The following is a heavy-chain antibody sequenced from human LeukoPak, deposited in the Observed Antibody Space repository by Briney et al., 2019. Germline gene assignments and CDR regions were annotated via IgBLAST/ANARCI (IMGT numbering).Heavy chain of an antibody. J-gene: IGHJ4*02. CDR3: ARGAAFKLWFSY. Sequence: SVKVSCKASGGTFSSYAISWVRQAPGQGLEWMGGIIPIFGTANYAKKFPGRGTITADKSTSTAYMELSSLRSEDTAGYYCARGAAFKLWFSYSGEGTLVTASS. D-gene: IGHD5-18*01. CDR2: IIPIFGTA. V-gene: IGHV1-69*06. CDR1: GGTFSSYA.